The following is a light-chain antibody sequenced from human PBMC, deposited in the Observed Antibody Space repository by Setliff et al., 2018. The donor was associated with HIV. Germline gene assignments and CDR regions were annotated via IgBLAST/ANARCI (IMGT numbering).Light chain of an antibody. Sequence: QSALTQPASVSGSPGQSITISCTGTSSDIGGYKYVSWYQQHPGKAPKLMISDVTNRPSGVSSRFSGSKSGNTASLTISGLQAEDEADYYCSSYTSSITLYVFGTGTKV. CDR3: SSYTSSITLYV. CDR1: SSDIGGYKY. V-gene: IGLV2-14*03. J-gene: IGLJ1*01. CDR2: DVT.